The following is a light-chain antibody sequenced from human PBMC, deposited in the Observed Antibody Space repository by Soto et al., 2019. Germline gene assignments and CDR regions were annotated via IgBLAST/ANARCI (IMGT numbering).Light chain of an antibody. CDR1: QSVSSK. V-gene: IGKV3-15*01. Sequence: EIVMTQPPATLSVSPGERATLSCRASQSVSSKLAWFQQKPGQAPRLLIYFASTRATDIPARFSGSGSGTEFTLTISSLQSEDFAVYYCQQYNNWPHTFGQGTRLEIK. J-gene: IGKJ5*01. CDR3: QQYNNWPHT. CDR2: FAS.